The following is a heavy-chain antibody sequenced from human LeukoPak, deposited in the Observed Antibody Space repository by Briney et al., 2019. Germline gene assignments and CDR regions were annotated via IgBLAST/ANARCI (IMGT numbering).Heavy chain of an antibody. CDR3: ARSNGDYLDY. Sequence: SETLSLTCTVSGGSISSYYWSWTRQPPGKGLEWIGYIYYSGSTNYNPSLKSRVTISVDTSKNQFSLKLSSVTAADTAVYYCARSNGDYLDYWDQGTLVTVSS. CDR2: IYYSGST. V-gene: IGHV4-59*01. CDR1: GGSISSYY. J-gene: IGHJ4*02. D-gene: IGHD4-17*01.